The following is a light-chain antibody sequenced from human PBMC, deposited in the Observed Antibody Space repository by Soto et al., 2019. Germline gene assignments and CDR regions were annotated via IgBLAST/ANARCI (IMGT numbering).Light chain of an antibody. V-gene: IGKV3-11*01. CDR2: DAS. Sequence: EIVLTQSPATLSLSPGERATLSCRASQSVSSYLAWYQQKPGQAPRLLIYDASNRATGIPARFSGSGSGTDFTLTISSLEPEDFAVYYCQQRSNWPPIIFGRGTRLEIK. J-gene: IGKJ5*01. CDR3: QQRSNWPPII. CDR1: QSVSSY.